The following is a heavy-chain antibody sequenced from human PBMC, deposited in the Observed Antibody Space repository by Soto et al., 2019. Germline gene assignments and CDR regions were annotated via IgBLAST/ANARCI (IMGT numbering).Heavy chain of an antibody. CDR3: ASIRDGFWNCDL. CDR2: IYYSGST. D-gene: IGHD3-3*01. Sequence: PSETLSLTCTVSGGSISSGYDYWSWKRQPPGKGLEWIGYIYYSGSTNYNPSLKSRVTISVDTSKNQFSLKLSSVTAADTAVYYCASIRDGFWNCDLWGQGTLVTVSS. J-gene: IGHJ5*02. V-gene: IGHV4-30-4*01. CDR1: GGSISSGYDY.